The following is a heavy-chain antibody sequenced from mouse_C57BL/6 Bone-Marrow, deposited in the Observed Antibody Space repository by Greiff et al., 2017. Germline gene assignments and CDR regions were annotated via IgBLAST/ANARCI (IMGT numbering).Heavy chain of an antibody. V-gene: IGHV1-9*01. Sequence: VQRVESGAELMKPGASVKLSCKATGYTFTGYWMEWVKQRPGHGLEWIGEIVPGSGSTNYNEKFKGKATFTEDTSSNTAYMQLSSLTTEDSAIYYGATGYCNYGRSAMDYGGQGPSVTVSS. D-gene: IGHD2-1*01. CDR1: GYTFTGYW. CDR2: IVPGSGST. J-gene: IGHJ4*01. CDR3: ATGYCNYGRSAMDY.